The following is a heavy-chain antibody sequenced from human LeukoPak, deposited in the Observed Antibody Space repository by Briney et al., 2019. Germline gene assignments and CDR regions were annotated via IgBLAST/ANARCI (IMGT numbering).Heavy chain of an antibody. V-gene: IGHV3-53*01. CDR2: IYSGGST. CDR1: GGSIDSTNW. D-gene: IGHD5-18*01. Sequence: ETLSLTCAASGGSIDSTNWWNWVRQAPGKGLEWVSVIYSGGSTYYADSVKGRFTISRDNSKNTLYLQMNSLRAEDTAVYYCARETIYSYLDYWGQGTLVTVSS. CDR3: ARETIYSYLDY. J-gene: IGHJ4*02.